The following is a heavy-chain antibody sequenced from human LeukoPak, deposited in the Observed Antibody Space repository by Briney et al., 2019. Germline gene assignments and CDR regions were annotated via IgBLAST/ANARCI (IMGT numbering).Heavy chain of an antibody. CDR1: GGSVSSGSYY. Sequence: SETLSLTCTVSGGSVSSGSYYWSWIRQPPVKGLEWIGYIYYSGSTNYNPSLKSRVTISVDTSKNQFSLKLSSVTAADTAVYYCARATLAAADHIHFDYWGQGTLVTVSS. V-gene: IGHV4-61*01. D-gene: IGHD6-13*01. CDR3: ARATLAAADHIHFDY. J-gene: IGHJ4*02. CDR2: IYYSGST.